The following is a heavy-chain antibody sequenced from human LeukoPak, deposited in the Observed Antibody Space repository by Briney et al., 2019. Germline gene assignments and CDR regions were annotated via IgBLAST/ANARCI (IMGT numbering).Heavy chain of an antibody. D-gene: IGHD5-24*01. Sequence: SETLSLTCTVSGGSISSYYWSWIRQPAGKGLEWIRSIYTSGSTNYNPSLKSRVTMSVDTSKNQFSLKLSSVTAADTAVYYCARVGDGYNLLYFDYWGQGTLVTVSS. CDR2: IYTSGST. CDR3: ARVGDGYNLLYFDY. V-gene: IGHV4-4*07. J-gene: IGHJ4*02. CDR1: GGSISSYY.